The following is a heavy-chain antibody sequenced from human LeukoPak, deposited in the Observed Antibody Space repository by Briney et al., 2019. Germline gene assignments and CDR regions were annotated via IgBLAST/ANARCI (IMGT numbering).Heavy chain of an antibody. Sequence: GGSLRLSCAASGFTFSSYAMSWVRQAPGKGLEWVSTISGSGGSIYYADSVKGRFTISRDNSKNTLYLQMNSLRAEDTAVYYCAKEQVVGDYYYYGMDVWGQGTTVTVSS. J-gene: IGHJ6*02. CDR3: AKEQVVGDYYYYGMDV. V-gene: IGHV3-23*01. CDR1: GFTFSSYA. D-gene: IGHD2-15*01. CDR2: ISGSGGSI.